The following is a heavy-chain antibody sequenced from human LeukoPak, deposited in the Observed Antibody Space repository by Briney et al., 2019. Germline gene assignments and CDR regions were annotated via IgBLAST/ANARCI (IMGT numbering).Heavy chain of an antibody. CDR2: ISAYNGNT. Sequence: ASVKVSCKASGYTFTSYGISWVRQAPGQGLEWMGWISAYNGNTNYAQKLQGRVTMTTDTSTSTAYMGLRSLRSDDTAVYYCARDSTYCSSTSCYASGSLFYYYYGMDVWGQGTTVTVSS. CDR3: ARDSTYCSSTSCYASGSLFYYYYGMDV. D-gene: IGHD2-2*01. V-gene: IGHV1-18*01. CDR1: GYTFTSYG. J-gene: IGHJ6*02.